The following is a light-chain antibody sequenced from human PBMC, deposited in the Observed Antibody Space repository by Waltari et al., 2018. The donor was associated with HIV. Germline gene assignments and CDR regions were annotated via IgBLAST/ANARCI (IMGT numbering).Light chain of an antibody. CDR1: QSVDSW. CDR2: KAS. V-gene: IGKV1-5*03. J-gene: IGKJ1*01. CDR3: QHYKSYPWT. Sequence: DIQMTQSPSTLSVSIGDRVTITCRASQSVDSWLAWYQQKPGKAPKVLIYKASSLESGVPSRFSGSGSGTEFTLTISSLQPDDFATYFCQHYKSYPWTFGQGTKVEIK.